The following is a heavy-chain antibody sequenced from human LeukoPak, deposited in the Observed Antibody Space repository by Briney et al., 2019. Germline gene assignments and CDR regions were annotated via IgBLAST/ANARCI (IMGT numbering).Heavy chain of an antibody. V-gene: IGHV3-53*01. CDR3: VKVSGMYSSSWPTDI. Sequence: GGSLRLSCVASGFTVSNKYMSWVRQAPGKGLEWVSVLYNAGSTYYADSVKGRFTISRDNSKNTLYLQMYSLRAEDTAVYYCVKVSGMYSSSWPTDIWGQGTLVTVSS. CDR1: GFTVSNKY. J-gene: IGHJ4*02. D-gene: IGHD6-13*01. CDR2: LYNAGST.